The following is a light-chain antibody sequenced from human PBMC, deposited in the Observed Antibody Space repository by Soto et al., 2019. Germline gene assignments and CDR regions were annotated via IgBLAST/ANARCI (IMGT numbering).Light chain of an antibody. Sequence: EIVLTQSPGTLSLSPGERATLSCRASHRVSSYLAWYQQRPGQAPRLLIYGASTRATGIPARFSGSGSGTEFTLTISSLQSEDLGVYYCQQRSNWPPLISFGQGTRLEIK. CDR1: HRVSSY. J-gene: IGKJ5*01. CDR3: QQRSNWPPLIS. V-gene: IGKV3-15*01. CDR2: GAS.